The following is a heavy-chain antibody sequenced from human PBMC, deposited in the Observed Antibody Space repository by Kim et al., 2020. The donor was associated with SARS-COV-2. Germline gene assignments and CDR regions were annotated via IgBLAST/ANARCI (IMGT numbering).Heavy chain of an antibody. D-gene: IGHD1-1*01. CDR1: GGSISSGGYY. V-gene: IGHV4-31*03. CDR2: IYYSGST. CDR3: ARDGCETGTTCDEDYYYYGMDV. Sequence: SETLSLTCTVSGGSISSGGYYWSWIRQHPGKGLEWIGYIYYSGSTYYNPSLKSRVTISVDTSKNQFSLKLSSVTAADTAVYYCARDGCETGTTCDEDYYYYGMDVWGQGTTVTVSS. J-gene: IGHJ6*02.